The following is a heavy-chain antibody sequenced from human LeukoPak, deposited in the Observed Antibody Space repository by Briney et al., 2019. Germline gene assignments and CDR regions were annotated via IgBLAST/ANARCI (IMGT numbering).Heavy chain of an antibody. D-gene: IGHD6-19*01. CDR2: INSDGSST. CDR3: AKQSERWLSGYFDC. V-gene: IGHV3-74*01. Sequence: GGSLRLSCAASGFTFSSYWMNWVRQAPGKGLVWVSRINSDGSSTSYADSVKGRFTISRDNSMNTLSLQMNSLRAEDTAVYYCAKQSERWLSGYFDCWGQGTLVTVSS. J-gene: IGHJ4*02. CDR1: GFTFSSYW.